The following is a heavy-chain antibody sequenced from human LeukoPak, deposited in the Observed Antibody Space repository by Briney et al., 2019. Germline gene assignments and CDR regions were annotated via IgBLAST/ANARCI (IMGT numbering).Heavy chain of an antibody. J-gene: IGHJ3*02. D-gene: IGHD6-6*01. V-gene: IGHV1-69*01. Sequence: SVKVSCKASGGTFSSYAISWVRQAPGQGLEWMGGIIPIFGTANYAQKFQGRVTITADEFTSTAYMELSSLRSEDTAVYYCARVLSSSSGDAFDIWGQGTMVTVSS. CDR3: ARVLSSSSGDAFDI. CDR1: GGTFSSYA. CDR2: IIPIFGTA.